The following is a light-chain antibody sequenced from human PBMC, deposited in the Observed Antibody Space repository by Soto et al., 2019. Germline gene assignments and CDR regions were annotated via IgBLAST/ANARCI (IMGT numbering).Light chain of an antibody. Sequence: EIVLTQSPATLSLSPGERATLSCRASQSVSSYLLWYHRKPGQTPRLLIYDASNRATGIPARFSGSGSETDCTLTISSLEPEDFAVYYCQQYNTWPLITFGPGTRLEI. J-gene: IGKJ5*01. V-gene: IGKV3-11*01. CDR2: DAS. CDR1: QSVSSY. CDR3: QQYNTWPLIT.